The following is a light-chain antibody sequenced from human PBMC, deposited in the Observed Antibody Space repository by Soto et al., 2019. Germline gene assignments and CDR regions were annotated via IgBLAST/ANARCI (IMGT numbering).Light chain of an antibody. V-gene: IGLV2-8*01. Sequence: QSALTQPPSASGSPGQSVTISCTGTSSDFGGYNYVSWYQQHPGKAPKLMIYEVSKRPSGVPDRFSGSKSGNTASLTVSGLQAEDEADYYCSSYAGSNNVLFGGGTKLTVL. J-gene: IGLJ2*01. CDR2: EVS. CDR1: SSDFGGYNY. CDR3: SSYAGSNNVL.